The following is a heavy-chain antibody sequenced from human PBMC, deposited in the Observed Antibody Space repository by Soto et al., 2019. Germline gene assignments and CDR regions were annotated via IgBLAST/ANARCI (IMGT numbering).Heavy chain of an antibody. CDR2: ISSSSSYI. J-gene: IGHJ4*02. V-gene: IGHV3-21*01. CDR3: ARDKDSSSWYRY. D-gene: IGHD6-13*01. CDR1: GFTFSSYS. Sequence: EVQLMESGGGLVKPGGSLRLSCAASGFTFSSYSMNWVRQAPGKGLEWVSSISSSSSYIYYADSVKGRFTISRDNAKNSLYLQMNSLRAEDTAVYYCARDKDSSSWYRYWGQGTLVTVSS.